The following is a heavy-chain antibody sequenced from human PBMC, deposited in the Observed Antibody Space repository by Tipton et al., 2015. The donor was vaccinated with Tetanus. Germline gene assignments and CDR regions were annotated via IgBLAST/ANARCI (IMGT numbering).Heavy chain of an antibody. CDR3: ARRGEARANWFDS. CDR1: EFTFSSYA. V-gene: IGHV3-30*09. J-gene: IGHJ5*01. CDR2: TSFDGSKR. Sequence: SLRLSCAASEFTFSSYAMHWVRQAPGKGLEWVAYTSFDGSKRDYADSVKGRFVISRDNAKNSLYLQMNTLRDDDTAVYYCARRGEARANWFDSWGQGTLVTVSS.